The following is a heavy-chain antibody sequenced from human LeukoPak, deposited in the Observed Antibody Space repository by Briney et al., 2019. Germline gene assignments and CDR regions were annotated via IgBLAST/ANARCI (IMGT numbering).Heavy chain of an antibody. J-gene: IGHJ6*03. CDR3: ARVYYGSGYYYYYMDV. Sequence: GASVKVSCKASGYTFTSYDINWVRQATGQGLEWMGWMNPNSGNTGYAQKFQGRVTITRNTSISTAYMELSSLRSEDTAVYYCARVYYGSGYYYYYMDVWGKGTTVTVSS. D-gene: IGHD3-10*01. CDR2: MNPNSGNT. V-gene: IGHV1-8*03. CDR1: GYTFTSYD.